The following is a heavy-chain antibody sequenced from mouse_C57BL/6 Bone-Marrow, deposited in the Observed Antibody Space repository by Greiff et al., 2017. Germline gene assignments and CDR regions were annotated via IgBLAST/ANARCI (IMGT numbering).Heavy chain of an antibody. D-gene: IGHD1-1*01. Sequence: QVQLQQSGPELVRPGASVKISCKAPGYTFTSHWMQWVRQRPGQGLEWIGEIFPGSGSTYYNEKSKGKATLTVDTSYSTAYMQLSSLTSEDSAVYFCARVYYGSSYEDYWGQGTTLTVSS. V-gene: IGHV1-56*01. CDR1: GYTFTSHW. J-gene: IGHJ2*01. CDR3: ARVYYGSSYEDY. CDR2: IFPGSGST.